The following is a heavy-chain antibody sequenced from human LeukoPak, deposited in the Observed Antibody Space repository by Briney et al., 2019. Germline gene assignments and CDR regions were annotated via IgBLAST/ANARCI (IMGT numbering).Heavy chain of an antibody. CDR1: GFIFSNYG. Sequence: PGGSLRLSCAASGFIFSNYGMQWVRQAPGKGLEWVAVVWYDGSKKYYADSVKGRFTISRDDSKNLLYLQMNSLRAEDTARYYCARDYCSTTTCLDYWGQGTLVTVS. CDR2: VWYDGSKK. D-gene: IGHD1-1*01. V-gene: IGHV3-33*01. J-gene: IGHJ4*02. CDR3: ARDYCSTTTCLDY.